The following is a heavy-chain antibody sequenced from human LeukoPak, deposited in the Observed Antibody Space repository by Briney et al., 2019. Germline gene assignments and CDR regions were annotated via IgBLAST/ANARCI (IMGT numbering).Heavy chain of an antibody. D-gene: IGHD3-22*01. Sequence: GGSLRLSCAASGFTFSSYSMSWVRQAPGKGLEWVSVIYSGGSTYYADSVKGRFTISRDNSKNTLYLQMNSLRAEDTAVYYCASTNYYDSSGYSPAFDIWGQGTMVTVSS. V-gene: IGHV3-53*01. CDR1: GFTFSSYS. CDR2: IYSGGST. J-gene: IGHJ3*02. CDR3: ASTNYYDSSGYSPAFDI.